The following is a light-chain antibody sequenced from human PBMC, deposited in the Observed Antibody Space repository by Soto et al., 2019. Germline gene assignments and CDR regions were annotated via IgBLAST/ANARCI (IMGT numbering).Light chain of an antibody. CDR3: HHYGSSHT. V-gene: IGKV3-20*01. CDR2: GAS. Sequence: EIVLTQSPGTLSLSPGERATLSCRSSQSVSSSYLAWYQQKPGQAPRLLIYGASIRATGIPDRFSGYGSGTDFTLTISRLEPEDFAVYYCHHYGSSHTFGQGTKLEIK. CDR1: QSVSSSY. J-gene: IGKJ2*01.